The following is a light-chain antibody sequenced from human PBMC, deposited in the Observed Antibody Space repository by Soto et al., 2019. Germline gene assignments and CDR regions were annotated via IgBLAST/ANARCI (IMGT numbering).Light chain of an antibody. CDR1: SSDVGGYNY. J-gene: IGLJ2*01. V-gene: IGLV2-11*01. CDR2: DVN. Sequence: QSALTQPRSVSGSPGQSVTISCTGSSSDVGGYNYVSWYQQHPGEAPKLMNYDVNKWPSGVPDRFSGSKSGNMASLTISGLQPEDEADYYCCSYAGSNTFVFGGGTQLTVL. CDR3: CSYAGSNTFV.